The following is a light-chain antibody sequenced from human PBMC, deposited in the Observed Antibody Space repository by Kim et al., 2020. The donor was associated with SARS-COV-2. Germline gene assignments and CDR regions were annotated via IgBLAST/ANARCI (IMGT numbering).Light chain of an antibody. CDR2: DVS. J-gene: IGLJ1*01. CDR1: SSDVCGYNY. CDR3: SSYTSSSTNYV. Sequence: QSALTQPASVSGSPGQSITISCTGTSSDVCGYNYVSWYQQHPGKAPKLMIYDVSNRPSGVSNRFSGSKSGNTASLTISGLQAEDEADYYCSSYTSSSTNYVFGTGTKVTVL. V-gene: IGLV2-14*03.